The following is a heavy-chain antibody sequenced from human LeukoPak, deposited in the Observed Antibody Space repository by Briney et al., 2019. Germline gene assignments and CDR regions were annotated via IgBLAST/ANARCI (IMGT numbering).Heavy chain of an antibody. CDR1: GFTFSNYW. CDR2: IKEDGSEK. CDR3: ARDGIAVRPRRHWFDP. D-gene: IGHD6-6*01. Sequence: GGSLRLSCAASGFTFSNYWMSWVRQAPGKGLEWVANIKEDGSEKYSVDSVKGRFTISRDNAKNSLYLQINSLRAEDTAVYYCARDGIAVRPRRHWFDPWGQGTLVTVSS. J-gene: IGHJ5*02. V-gene: IGHV3-7*01.